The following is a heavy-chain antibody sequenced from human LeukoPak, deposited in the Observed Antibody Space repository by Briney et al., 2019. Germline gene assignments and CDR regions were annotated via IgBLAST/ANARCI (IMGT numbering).Heavy chain of an antibody. D-gene: IGHD3-22*01. Sequence: SVKVSCKASGGTFSSYAISWVRQAPGQGLEWMGGIIPIFGTANYAQKFQGRVTITADESTSAAYMELSSLRSEDTAVYNCARGGITMIVVDPDAFDIWGQGTMVTVSS. CDR2: IIPIFGTA. J-gene: IGHJ3*02. CDR1: GGTFSSYA. CDR3: ARGGITMIVVDPDAFDI. V-gene: IGHV1-69*13.